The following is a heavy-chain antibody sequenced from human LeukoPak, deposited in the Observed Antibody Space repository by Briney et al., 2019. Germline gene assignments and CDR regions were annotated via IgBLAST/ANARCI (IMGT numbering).Heavy chain of an antibody. CDR3: ARDETARYYMDV. CDR1: GFTLSSYS. J-gene: IGHJ6*03. Sequence: GSLRRSCEGSGFTLSSYSMNWVRQAPGKGLEWVSYISSSSSTIYYADSVKGRFTISRDNAKNSLYLQMNSLRAEDTAVYYCARDETARYYMDVWGKGTTVTVSS. D-gene: IGHD6-6*01. V-gene: IGHV3-48*01. CDR2: ISSSSSTI.